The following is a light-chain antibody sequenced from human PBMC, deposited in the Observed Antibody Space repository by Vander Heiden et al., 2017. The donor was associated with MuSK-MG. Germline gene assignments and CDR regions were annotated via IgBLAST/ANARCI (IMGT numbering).Light chain of an antibody. CDR3: QQDGSSPYT. CDR1: QSISSSY. Sequence: EIVLTQSPGTLSLSPGERATLSCRASQSISSSYLVWYQQKPGQAPRLLIYGASSRATGIPHRFSGSGSGTDFTLTISRLEPEDFAVYSCQQDGSSPYTFGQGTKLEIK. J-gene: IGKJ2*01. V-gene: IGKV3-20*01. CDR2: GAS.